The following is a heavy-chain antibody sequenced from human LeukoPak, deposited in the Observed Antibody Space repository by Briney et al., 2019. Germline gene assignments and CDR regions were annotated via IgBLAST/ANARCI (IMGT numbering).Heavy chain of an antibody. D-gene: IGHD1-26*01. CDR1: GYSISSGYY. J-gene: IGHJ4*02. CDR2: IYHSGST. Sequence: SETLSLTCTVSGYSISSGYYWGWIRQPPGKGLEWIGSIYHSGSTYYNPSLKSRVTISVDTSKNQFSLRLSSVTAADTAVYYCARDGRFPPEVLPRYFDYWGQGTLVTVSS. V-gene: IGHV4-38-2*02. CDR3: ARDGRFPPEVLPRYFDY.